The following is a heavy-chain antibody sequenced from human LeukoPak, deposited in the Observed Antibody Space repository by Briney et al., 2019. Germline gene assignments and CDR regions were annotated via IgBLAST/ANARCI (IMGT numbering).Heavy chain of an antibody. CDR3: ALNYYDSSGYPY. J-gene: IGHJ4*02. CDR2: INPNSGGT. V-gene: IGHV1-2*02. Sequence: ASVKVSCKASGYTFTGYYMHWVRQAPGQGLEWMGWINPNSGGTNYAQKFQGRVTMTRDTSISTAYMELSRLRSDDTAVYYCALNYYDSSGYPYWGQGTLVTVSS. CDR1: GYTFTGYY. D-gene: IGHD3-22*01.